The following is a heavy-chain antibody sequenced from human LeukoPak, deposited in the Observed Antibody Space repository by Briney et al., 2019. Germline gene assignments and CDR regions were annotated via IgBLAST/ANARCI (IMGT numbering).Heavy chain of an antibody. J-gene: IGHJ6*02. Sequence: GVSVKVSCKASGYTFTSYAMNWVRQAPGQGLEWMGWINTNTGNPTYAQGFTGRFVFSLDTSVSTAYLQISSLKAEDTAVYYCAGAVLEWSKYYYYYGMDVWGQGTTVTVSS. D-gene: IGHD3-3*02. CDR2: INTNTGNP. CDR1: GYTFTSYA. V-gene: IGHV7-4-1*02. CDR3: AGAVLEWSKYYYYYGMDV.